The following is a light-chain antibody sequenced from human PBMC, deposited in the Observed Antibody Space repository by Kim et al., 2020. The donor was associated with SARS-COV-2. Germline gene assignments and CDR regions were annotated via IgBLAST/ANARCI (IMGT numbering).Light chain of an antibody. CDR2: DAS. CDR3: QQYENLPLT. V-gene: IGKV1-33*01. Sequence: DIQMTQSPYSLSASVGDRVTITCQASQDITKYLSWWQQKPGKAPNLLIYDASTLETGVPSRFSGGGLGTHFSFTITSLQPEDIATYYCQQYENLPLTFGGGTKVDIK. J-gene: IGKJ4*01. CDR1: QDITKY.